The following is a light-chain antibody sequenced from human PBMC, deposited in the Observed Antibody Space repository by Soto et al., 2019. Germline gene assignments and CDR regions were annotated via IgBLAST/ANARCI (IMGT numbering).Light chain of an antibody. CDR3: QRYDLSPFP. CDR1: QSVSSPY. Sequence: EIVLTQSPGTLSLSPGERATLSCRASQSVSSPYLAWYQQKPGQAPRLLIYGASSRATGIPNRFSGSGSGTHFTLSISRQETEDGAVYYCQRYDLSPFPFGQGTKLEIK. CDR2: GAS. V-gene: IGKV3-20*01. J-gene: IGKJ2*01.